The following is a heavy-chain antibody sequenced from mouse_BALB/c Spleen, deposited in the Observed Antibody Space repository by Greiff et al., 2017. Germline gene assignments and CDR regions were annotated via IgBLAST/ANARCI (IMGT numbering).Heavy chain of an antibody. V-gene: IGHV5-17*02. CDR2: ISSGSSTI. D-gene: IGHD1-1*02. CDR3: ARGNYALYFDV. CDR1: GFTFSSFG. Sequence: EVKLMESGGGLVQPGGSRKLSCAASGFTFSSFGMHWVRQAPEKGLEWVAYISSGSSTIYYADTVKGRFTISRDNPKNTLFLQMTSLRSEDTAMYYCARGNYALYFDVWGAGTTVTVSS. J-gene: IGHJ1*01.